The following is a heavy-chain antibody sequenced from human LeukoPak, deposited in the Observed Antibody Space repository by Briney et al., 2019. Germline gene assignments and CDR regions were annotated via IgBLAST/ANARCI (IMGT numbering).Heavy chain of an antibody. J-gene: IGHJ4*02. CDR1: GCTFTGYY. D-gene: IGHD1-7*01. CDR2: INPNSGGT. CDR3: ASYFITGTMYYFDY. Sequence: ASVKVSCKASGCTFTGYYMHWVRQAPGQGLEWMGWINPNSGGTNYAQKFQGRVTMTRDTSISTAYMELSRLRSDDTAVYYCASYFITGTMYYFDYWGQGTLVTVSS. V-gene: IGHV1-2*02.